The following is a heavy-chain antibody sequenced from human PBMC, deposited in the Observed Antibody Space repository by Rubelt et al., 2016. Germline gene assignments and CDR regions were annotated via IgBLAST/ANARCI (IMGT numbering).Heavy chain of an antibody. V-gene: IGHV4-39*01. Sequence: QLQLQESGPGLVKPSETLSLTCTVSGGSISSSSYYWGWIRQPPGKGLEWIGSIYYSGSTYYNPSCNGHFTYSVDTSKNQFSRKLSSVTAADTSGCYCARHDHDSSGDYYPEYFQHWGQGTLVTVSS. J-gene: IGHJ1*01. CDR2: IYYSGST. CDR3: ARHDHDSSGDYYPEYFQH. D-gene: IGHD3-22*01. CDR1: GGSISSSSYY.